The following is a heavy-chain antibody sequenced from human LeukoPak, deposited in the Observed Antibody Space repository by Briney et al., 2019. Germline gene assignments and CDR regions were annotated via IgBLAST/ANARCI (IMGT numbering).Heavy chain of an antibody. CDR3: ARHTLGKVPFDY. CDR2: VYYSGST. CDR1: GGSISSSGYY. Sequence: PSETLSLTCTVSGGSISSSGYYWGWIRQPPGKGLEWIGSVYYSGSTFDNPSLKSRVTISLDTSKNQFSLKLSSVTAADTAVYYCARHTLGKVPFDYWGQGTLVTVSS. V-gene: IGHV4-39*01. J-gene: IGHJ4*02. D-gene: IGHD3-16*01.